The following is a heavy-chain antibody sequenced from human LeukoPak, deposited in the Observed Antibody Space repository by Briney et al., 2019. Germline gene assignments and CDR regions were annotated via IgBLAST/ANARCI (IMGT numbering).Heavy chain of an antibody. CDR2: IYWDDDK. J-gene: IGHJ3*02. Sequence: SGPTLVKPTQTLTLTCTFSGFSLSTSGVGVGWIRQPPGKALEWLALIYWDDDKRYSPSLKSRLTITKDTSKNQVVLTMTNLDPVDTATYYCAHKVFLVSGYYGSAFDIWGQGTMVTVSS. CDR1: GFSLSTSGVG. CDR3: AHKVFLVSGYYGSAFDI. V-gene: IGHV2-5*02. D-gene: IGHD3-22*01.